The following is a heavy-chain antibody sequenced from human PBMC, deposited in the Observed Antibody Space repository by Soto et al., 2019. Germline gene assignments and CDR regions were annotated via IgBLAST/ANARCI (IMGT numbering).Heavy chain of an antibody. V-gene: IGHV4-31*03. Sequence: QVQLQESGPGLVKPSQTLSLTCTVSGGSISTGGYYWTWIRQHPGKGLEWIGYIYYSGSTYYNPSRQSRVTITVDTSKTQFSPKLSAVTAAVTAVYYCARELSVTLFHTWGQGTLVTVSP. D-gene: IGHD4-17*01. CDR3: ARELSVTLFHT. CDR2: IYYSGST. CDR1: GGSISTGGYY. J-gene: IGHJ5*02.